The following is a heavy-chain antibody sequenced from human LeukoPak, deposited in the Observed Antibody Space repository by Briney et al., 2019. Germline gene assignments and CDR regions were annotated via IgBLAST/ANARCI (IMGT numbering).Heavy chain of an antibody. CDR3: ARDRVWFGEMTPTGMDV. V-gene: IGHV3-21*01. CDR2: ISSSSSYI. D-gene: IGHD3-10*01. J-gene: IGHJ6*03. CDR1: GFTFSSYS. Sequence: GGSLRLSCAASGFTFSSYSMNWVRQAPGKGLEWVSSISSSSSYIYYADSVRGRFTISRDNAKNSLYLQMNSPRAEDTAVYYCARDRVWFGEMTPTGMDVWGKGTTVTVSS.